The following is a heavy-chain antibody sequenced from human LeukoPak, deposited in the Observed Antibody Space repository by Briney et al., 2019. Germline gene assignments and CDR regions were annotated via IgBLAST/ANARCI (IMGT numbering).Heavy chain of an antibody. CDR2: IYASGST. Sequence: SETLSLTCTVPGGSISSKSYYWSWIREPAGKGLEWIGRIYASGSTNYNPSLKSRVTISVDTSKNQFSLKLSSVTAADTAVYYCAATAMALKRVTPFGYWGQGTLVTVSS. D-gene: IGHD5-18*01. CDR3: AATAMALKRVTPFGY. V-gene: IGHV4-61*02. J-gene: IGHJ4*02. CDR1: GGSISSKSYY.